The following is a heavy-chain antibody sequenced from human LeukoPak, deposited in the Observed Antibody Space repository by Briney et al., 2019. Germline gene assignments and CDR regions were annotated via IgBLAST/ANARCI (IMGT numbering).Heavy chain of an antibody. CDR3: ARGAAAAEPNWFDP. CDR1: GFTFSSYE. Sequence: GGSLRLSCAASGFTFSSYEMNWVRQAPGKGLEWVSYISSSGSTIYYADSVKGRFTISRDNAKNSLYLQMNSLRTEDTAVYYCARGAAAAEPNWFDPWGQGTLVTVSS. CDR2: ISSSGSTI. V-gene: IGHV3-48*03. J-gene: IGHJ5*02. D-gene: IGHD6-13*01.